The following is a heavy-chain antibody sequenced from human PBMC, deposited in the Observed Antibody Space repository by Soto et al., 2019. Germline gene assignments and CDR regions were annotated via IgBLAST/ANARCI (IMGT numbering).Heavy chain of an antibody. Sequence: QVQLVQSGAEVKKPGASVNVSCKASGYTFTVYYMHWVRQAPGQGLEWMGWINPKSGGTMYPQKFQGRVTMTGDMSISTAYMALTRLTSDDTAVYYCARDLAKGGGSAGFDYWGQGTLVTVSS. CDR2: INPKSGGT. CDR1: GYTFTVYY. J-gene: IGHJ4*02. CDR3: ARDLAKGGGSAGFDY. D-gene: IGHD1-26*01. V-gene: IGHV1-2*02.